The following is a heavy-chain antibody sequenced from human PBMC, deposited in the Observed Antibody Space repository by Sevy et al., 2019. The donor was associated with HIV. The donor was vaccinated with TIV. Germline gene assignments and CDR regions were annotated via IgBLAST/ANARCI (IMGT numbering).Heavy chain of an antibody. J-gene: IGHJ3*02. D-gene: IGHD3-22*01. CDR3: ARTLRGDFDSSASGFDI. CDR1: GYSISSGYY. CDR2: IYHSGST. V-gene: IGHV4-38-2*01. Sequence: SETLSLTCDVSGYSISSGYYGGWIRQPPGKGLEWIGSIYHSGSTYYNPSLKSRVTISVDTSKNQCSLKLRSVTAADTAVYYCARTLRGDFDSSASGFDIWGQGTMVTVSS.